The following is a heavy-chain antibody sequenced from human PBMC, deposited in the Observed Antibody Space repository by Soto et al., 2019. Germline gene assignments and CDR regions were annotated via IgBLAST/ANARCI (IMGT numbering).Heavy chain of an antibody. CDR2: IYSGGST. Sequence: PGGSLRLSCAASGFAVSSNYMSWVRQAPGKGLEWVSVIYSGGSTYYAGSVKGRFTISRDNSKNTLYLQMNSLRAEDTAVYYCAREIAARSVGRAFDIWGQGTMVTVSS. J-gene: IGHJ3*02. CDR3: AREIAARSVGRAFDI. V-gene: IGHV3-66*01. CDR1: GFAVSSNY. D-gene: IGHD6-6*01.